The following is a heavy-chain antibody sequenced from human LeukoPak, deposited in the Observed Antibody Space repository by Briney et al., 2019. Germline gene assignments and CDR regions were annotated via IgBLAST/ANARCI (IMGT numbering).Heavy chain of an antibody. J-gene: IGHJ4*02. CDR3: AKDGGRTYYYDSSGYYFRY. CDR2: ISGSGGST. D-gene: IGHD3-22*01. V-gene: IGHV3-23*01. Sequence: GGSLRLSCAASGLTFSSYAMSWVRQAPGKGLEWVSAISGSGGSTYYADSVKGRFTISRDNSKNTLYLQMNSLRAEDTAVYYCAKDGGRTYYYDSSGYYFRYWGQGTLVTVSS. CDR1: GLTFSSYA.